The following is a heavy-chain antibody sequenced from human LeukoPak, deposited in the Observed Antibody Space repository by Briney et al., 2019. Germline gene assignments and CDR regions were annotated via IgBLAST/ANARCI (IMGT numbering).Heavy chain of an antibody. Sequence: GGSPRLSCAASGFAFSFYAMSWLRQPPGKGLEWVSTINANSGTTSYAASVRGRFTISRDNSKNTLYLQVNTLRADDTATYYCAKPISGGLAVTADWFHPWGQGTLVVVSS. D-gene: IGHD6-19*01. J-gene: IGHJ5*01. CDR1: GFAFSFYA. CDR3: AKPISGGLAVTADWFHP. CDR2: INANSGTT. V-gene: IGHV3-23*01.